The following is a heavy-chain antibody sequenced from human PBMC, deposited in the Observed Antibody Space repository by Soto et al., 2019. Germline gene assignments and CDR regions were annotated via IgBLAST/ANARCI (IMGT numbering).Heavy chain of an antibody. CDR2: ISSSSSYI. CDR3: ARGLHYYDSSVYYGY. CDR1: GFTFSSYS. J-gene: IGHJ4*02. Sequence: GGSLRLSCAASGFTFSSYSMNWVRQAPGKGLEWVSSISSSSSYIYYADSVKGRFTISRDNAKNSLYLQMNSLRAEDTAVYYCARGLHYYDSSVYYGYWGQGTLVTVSS. D-gene: IGHD3-22*01. V-gene: IGHV3-21*01.